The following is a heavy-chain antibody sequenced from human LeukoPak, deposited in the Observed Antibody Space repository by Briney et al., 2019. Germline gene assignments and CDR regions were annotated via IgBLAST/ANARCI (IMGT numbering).Heavy chain of an antibody. CDR3: ARDLRPTGDSSGYYYWFDP. V-gene: IGHV4-39*07. Sequence: SETLSLTCTVSGGSISSSSYYWGWIRQPPGKGLEWIGSIYYSGSTYYNPSLKSRVTISVDTSKNQFSLKLSSVTAADTAVYYCARDLRPTGDSSGYYYWFDPWGQGTLVTVSS. J-gene: IGHJ5*02. CDR1: GGSISSSSYY. CDR2: IYYSGST. D-gene: IGHD3-22*01.